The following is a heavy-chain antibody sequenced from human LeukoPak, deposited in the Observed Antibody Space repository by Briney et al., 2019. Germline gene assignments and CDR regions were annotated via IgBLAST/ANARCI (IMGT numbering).Heavy chain of an antibody. V-gene: IGHV4-59*08. Sequence: SETLSLTCTVSGGSISGFYSAWIRQPPGKGLEWIGYIFYSGTTNPTNYNPSLQSRVTISVDTSKNQFFLKLNSVTAADTGVYYCARRGSSGSPELLWGQGTLVTVSS. J-gene: IGHJ4*02. D-gene: IGHD6-19*01. CDR1: GGSISGFY. CDR2: IFYSGTTNPT. CDR3: ARRGSSGSPELL.